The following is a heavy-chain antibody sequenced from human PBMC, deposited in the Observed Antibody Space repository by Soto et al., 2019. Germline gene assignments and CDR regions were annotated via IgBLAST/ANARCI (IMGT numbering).Heavy chain of an antibody. CDR1: GFTFSSYA. CDR2: IVASGSRT. CDR3: AKSHTPLSRFAD. J-gene: IGHJ4*02. D-gene: IGHD3-9*01. Sequence: VQLLESGGGLVQPGGSLRLSCEASGFTFSSYAMSWVRQAPGKGLEWVSGIVASGSRTYYADSVKGRFTISRDNSRNTVFLPMNRPRAADTALYFCAKSHTPLSRFADWCQGIRVTVSS. V-gene: IGHV3-23*01.